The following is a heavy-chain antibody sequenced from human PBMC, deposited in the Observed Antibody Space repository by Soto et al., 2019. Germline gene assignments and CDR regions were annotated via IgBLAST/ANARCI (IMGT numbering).Heavy chain of an antibody. CDR2: INTLSTAI. V-gene: IGHV3-11*01. CDR1: GFTFTDYY. Sequence: QVHLMESGGGLVNPGGSLRLSCEGSGFTFTDYYMTWIRQAPGKGLEWVAYINTLSTAIYYADSVKGRFTISRDNAKNSLYLQMNGLRAEDTATYYCARRLQWQLRPLDSWGRGTLVTVSS. D-gene: IGHD6-19*01. CDR3: ARRLQWQLRPLDS. J-gene: IGHJ4*02.